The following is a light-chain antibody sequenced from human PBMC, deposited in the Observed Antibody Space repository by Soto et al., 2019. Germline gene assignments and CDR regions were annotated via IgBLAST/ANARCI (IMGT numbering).Light chain of an antibody. CDR3: MQATQFPLT. J-gene: IGKJ5*01. V-gene: IGKV2-24*01. CDR2: KVS. CDR1: QSLVHSDGNTY. Sequence: DIDLIQTPLSSPVTFGRPASISGRSSQSLVHSDGNTYLSWLQQRPGQPTRILIYKVSNRFSAVQDRLSGSGTGTDFTLKIARVEAEDVGVYYCMQATQFPLTFGQGTQLEIK.